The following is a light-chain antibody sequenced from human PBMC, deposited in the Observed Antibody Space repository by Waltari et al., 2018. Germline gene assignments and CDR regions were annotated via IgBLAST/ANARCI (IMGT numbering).Light chain of an antibody. CDR3: QQSHSTPIT. Sequence: DIQMTQSPPSLSASVGDTITATCRASQNIDTYLNWYQQKPGNAPRLLIYGASILQGGVPSIFSGSGSGTDFTLTIRSLQPDDFATYYCQQSHSTPITFGQGTRLEIK. V-gene: IGKV1-39*01. CDR2: GAS. CDR1: QNIDTY. J-gene: IGKJ5*01.